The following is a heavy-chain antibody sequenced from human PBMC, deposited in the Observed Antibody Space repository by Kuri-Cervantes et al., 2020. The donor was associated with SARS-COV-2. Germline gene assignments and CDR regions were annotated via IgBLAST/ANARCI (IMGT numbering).Heavy chain of an antibody. V-gene: IGHV3-30*04. CDR2: ISYDGSNK. Sequence: GGSLRLSCAASGFTFSSYAMHWVRQAPGKGLEWVAVISYDGSNKYYADSVKGRFTISRDNSKNTLYLQMNSLRAEDTAAYYCAREVVEVRGVIIFRYYYMDVWGKGTTVTVSS. CDR1: GFTFSSYA. J-gene: IGHJ6*03. D-gene: IGHD3-10*01. CDR3: AREVVEVRGVIIFRYYYMDV.